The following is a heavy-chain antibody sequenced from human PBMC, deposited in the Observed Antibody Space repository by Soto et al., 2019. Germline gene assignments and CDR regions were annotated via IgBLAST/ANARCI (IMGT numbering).Heavy chain of an antibody. V-gene: IGHV3-74*01. D-gene: IGHD1-26*01. CDR2: VSSVGSTT. J-gene: IGHJ4*02. Sequence: PGGSLRLSCEASGFSFSDDWMHWVRQAPGKGLVWVSSVSSVGSTTDYADSVKGRFTISRDNAKNTLYLQMNSLGAEDTAVYYCVRGKYSGSYCFDYWGQGTVGTVST. CDR3: VRGKYSGSYCFDY. CDR1: GFSFSDDW.